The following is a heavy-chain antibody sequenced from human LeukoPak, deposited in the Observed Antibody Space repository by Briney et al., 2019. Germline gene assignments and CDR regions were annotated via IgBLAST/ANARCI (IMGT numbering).Heavy chain of an antibody. J-gene: IGHJ5*02. Sequence: PGGSLRLSCAASGFTFSDYYMSWVRQAPGKGLEWVANIKQDGSEKYYVDSVKGRFTISRDNAKNTLYLQMNSLRAEDTAVYYCARDLGQYYDTSDNWFDPWGQGTLVTVSS. CDR1: GFTFSDYY. CDR2: IKQDGSEK. CDR3: ARDLGQYYDTSDNWFDP. D-gene: IGHD3-22*01. V-gene: IGHV3-7*01.